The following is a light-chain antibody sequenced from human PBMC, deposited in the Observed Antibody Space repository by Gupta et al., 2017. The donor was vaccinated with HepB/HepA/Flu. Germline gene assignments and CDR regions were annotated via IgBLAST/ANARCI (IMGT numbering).Light chain of an antibody. CDR3: CSYAGISTRYV. V-gene: IGLV2-23*02. CDR2: DVN. J-gene: IGLJ1*01. CDR1: NSDVGSYNV. Sequence: QSALTQPASVSGSPGQSITISCTGTNSDVGSYNVVSWYQHHPDKAPKLIIYDVNKRPAGVSNRLSGSKSGNTASLTISGLQAEDEADYYCCSYAGISTRYVFGTGTKVTVL.